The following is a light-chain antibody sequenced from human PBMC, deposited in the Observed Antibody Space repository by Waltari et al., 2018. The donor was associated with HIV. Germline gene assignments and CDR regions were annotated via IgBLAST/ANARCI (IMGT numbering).Light chain of an antibody. CDR1: QSISSY. CDR2: AAS. V-gene: IGKV1-39*01. CDR3: QQYENVPVT. J-gene: IGKJ3*01. Sequence: DIQMTQSPSSLSASVGDRVTITCRASQSISSYLNWYQQKPGKAPKLLIYAASSLQSGVPSRFSGSGSGTDFTFTISSLQPADIATYYCQQYENVPVTFGPGTKVEIK.